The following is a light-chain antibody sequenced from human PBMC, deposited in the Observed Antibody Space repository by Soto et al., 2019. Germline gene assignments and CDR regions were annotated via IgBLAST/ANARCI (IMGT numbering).Light chain of an antibody. CDR1: QRLLHSNGYNY. V-gene: IGKV2-28*01. CDR2: LGS. J-gene: IGKJ2*01. Sequence: DVVMTQSPLSLPVTPGEPASISCNSSQRLLHSNGYNYLDWYLQRPGQSPQLLIYLGSNRASGVPDRFSGSGSGTDFSFKTSRLEAEDFGVYYCMQALQTPRTFGQGTKLEIK. CDR3: MQALQTPRT.